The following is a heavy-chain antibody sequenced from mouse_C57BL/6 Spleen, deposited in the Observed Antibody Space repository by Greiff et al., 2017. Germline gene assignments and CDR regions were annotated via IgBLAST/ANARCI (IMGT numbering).Heavy chain of an antibody. CDR3: ARREGLYAMDY. V-gene: IGHV1-26*01. J-gene: IGHJ4*01. CDR1: GYTFTDYY. Sequence: EVQLQQSGPELVKPGASVKISCKASGYTFTDYYMNWVKQSHGKSLEWIGDINPNNGGTSYNQKFKGKATLTVDKSSSTAYMELRSLTSEDSAVYYCARREGLYAMDYWGQGTSVTVSS. CDR2: INPNNGGT.